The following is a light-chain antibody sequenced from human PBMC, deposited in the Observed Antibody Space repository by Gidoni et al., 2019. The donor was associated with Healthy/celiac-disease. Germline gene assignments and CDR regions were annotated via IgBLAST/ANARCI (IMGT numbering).Light chain of an antibody. V-gene: IGKV4-1*01. CDR2: WAS. Sequence: DIVMTQSPDSLAVSLGERATINCKSSRSVLYSSNNKHYLAWYQQKPGQPPKLLIYWASTRESGVPDRFSGSGSGTDFTLAISSLQAEDVAVYYCQQYYSTPVTFGGGTKVEIK. J-gene: IGKJ4*01. CDR3: QQYYSTPVT. CDR1: RSVLYSSNNKHY.